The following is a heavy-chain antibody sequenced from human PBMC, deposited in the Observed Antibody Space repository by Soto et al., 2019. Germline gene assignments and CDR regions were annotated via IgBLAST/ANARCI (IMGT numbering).Heavy chain of an antibody. CDR2: IIPIFDTP. CDR1: GGTFSNYG. J-gene: IGHJ3*02. D-gene: IGHD5-18*01. Sequence: QVQLVQSGAEVKKPGSSVKVSCKASGGTFSNYGISWLRQAPGQGLEWMGGIIPIFDTPYYAQKFQGRVTITADESTSTDYMELSSLRSEDTAVYYCAREKDSAMITDAFDIWGQGTMVTVSS. CDR3: AREKDSAMITDAFDI. V-gene: IGHV1-69*12.